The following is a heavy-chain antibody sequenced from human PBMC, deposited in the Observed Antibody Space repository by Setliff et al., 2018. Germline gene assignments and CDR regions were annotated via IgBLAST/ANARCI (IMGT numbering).Heavy chain of an antibody. CDR3: ARVESMVRGKNILRHFDY. CDR2: VTIYNGNT. J-gene: IGHJ4*02. V-gene: IGHV1-18*01. Sequence: ASVKVSCKASGYTFNNYGVTWVRQAPGQGLDWMGWVTIYNGNTKYAQNLQGRLTLTTDRSTSTVYMELGSLTTDDTAIYYCARVESMVRGKNILRHFDYWGQGTQVTVSS. D-gene: IGHD3-10*01. CDR1: GYTFNNYG.